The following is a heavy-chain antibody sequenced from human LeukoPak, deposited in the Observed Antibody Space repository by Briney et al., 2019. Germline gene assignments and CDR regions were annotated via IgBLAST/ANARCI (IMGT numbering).Heavy chain of an antibody. D-gene: IGHD2-15*01. J-gene: IGHJ6*03. Sequence: SETLSLTCAVYGGSFSGYYWSWIRQPPGKGLVWIGEINHSGSTNYNPSLKSRVTISVDTSKNQFSLKLSSVTAADTAVYYCARWVVAADYYYYMDVWGKGTTVTVSS. CDR3: ARWVVAADYYYYMDV. CDR2: INHSGST. CDR1: GGSFSGYY. V-gene: IGHV4-34*01.